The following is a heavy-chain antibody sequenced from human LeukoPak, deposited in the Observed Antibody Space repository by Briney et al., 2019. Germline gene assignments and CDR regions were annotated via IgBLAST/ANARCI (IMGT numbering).Heavy chain of an antibody. CDR3: ARGGSSWYPDLDY. V-gene: IGHV3-21*01. CDR1: GFTFSSYS. CDR2: ISSSSSYI. D-gene: IGHD6-13*01. Sequence: PGGSLRLSCAASGFTFSSYSMNWVRQAPGKGLEWVSSISSSSSYIYYADSVKGRFTISRDNAKNSLYLQMNSLRAEDTAVYYCARGGSSWYPDLDYWGQGTLVTVSS. J-gene: IGHJ4*02.